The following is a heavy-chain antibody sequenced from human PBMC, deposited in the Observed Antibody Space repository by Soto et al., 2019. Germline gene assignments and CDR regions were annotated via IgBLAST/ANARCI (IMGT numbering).Heavy chain of an antibody. V-gene: IGHV3-66*01. CDR3: ARGILRGVIIYYYYMDV. D-gene: IGHD3-10*01. Sequence: EMLVVESGGGLVQPGGSLRLSCAASGFTVSSNYMTWVRQVPGKGLEWVSIIYSGGNTYYADSVKGRFTLSRDNSKNTLYLQMNSLRAEDTAVYYCARGILRGVIIYYYYMDVWGKGTRVTVSS. CDR2: IYSGGNT. J-gene: IGHJ6*03. CDR1: GFTVSSNY.